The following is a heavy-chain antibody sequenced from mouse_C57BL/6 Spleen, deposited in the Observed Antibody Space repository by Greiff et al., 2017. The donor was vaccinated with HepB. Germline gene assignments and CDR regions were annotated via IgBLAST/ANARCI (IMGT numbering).Heavy chain of an antibody. CDR2: ISDGGSYT. V-gene: IGHV5-4*03. Sequence: EVMLVESGGGLVKPGGSLKLSCAASGFTFSSYAMSWVRQTPEKRLEWVATISDGGSYTYYPDNVKGRFTISRDNAKNNLYLQMGHLKSEDTAMYYCARRGTGTLYCDYWGQGTTLTVSS. D-gene: IGHD4-1*01. CDR1: GFTFSSYA. CDR3: ARRGTGTLYCDY. J-gene: IGHJ2*01.